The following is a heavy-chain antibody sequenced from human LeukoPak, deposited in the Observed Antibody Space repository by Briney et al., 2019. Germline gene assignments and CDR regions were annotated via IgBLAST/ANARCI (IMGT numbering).Heavy chain of an antibody. J-gene: IGHJ6*02. V-gene: IGHV3-23*01. CDR1: GFSFKTFA. CDR2: ITGSGHDS. CDR3: AREWYYRMDV. Sequence: RGSLRLSCAASGFSFKTFAMSWVRQAPGKGLEWVSSITGSGHDSYYADSVKGRFTISRDNSKNTLYLQMSSLRAEDTAVYYCAREWYYRMDVWGQGTTVTVSS.